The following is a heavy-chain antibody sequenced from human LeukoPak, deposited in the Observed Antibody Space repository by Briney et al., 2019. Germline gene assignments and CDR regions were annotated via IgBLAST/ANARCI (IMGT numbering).Heavy chain of an antibody. CDR2: IYYSGST. CDR3: ARRSRGAAIFYYFDY. D-gene: IGHD3-3*01. V-gene: IGHV4-39*01. CDR1: GGSISSSSYY. Sequence: SETLSLTCTVSGGSISSSSYYWGWIRQPPGEGLDWIGSIYYSGSTYYIPSLKSRVTISVDTSKNQFSLKLSSVTAADTAVYYCARRSRGAAIFYYFDYWGQGTLVTVSS. J-gene: IGHJ4*02.